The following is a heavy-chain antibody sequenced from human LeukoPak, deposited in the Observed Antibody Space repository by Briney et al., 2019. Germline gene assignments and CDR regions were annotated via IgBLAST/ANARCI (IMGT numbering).Heavy chain of an antibody. V-gene: IGHV3-33*06. CDR1: GFSFSSYG. Sequence: GGSLRLSCAASGFSFSSYGMHWVRQAPGKGLEWVALIWYDGSNKYYADSVKGRFTISRDNSKNTLYLQMNSLRAEDTAAYYCAEGLGFSPGEYYYMDVWGKGTTVTVSS. D-gene: IGHD2-21*01. CDR3: AEGLGFSPGEYYYMDV. J-gene: IGHJ6*03. CDR2: IWYDGSNK.